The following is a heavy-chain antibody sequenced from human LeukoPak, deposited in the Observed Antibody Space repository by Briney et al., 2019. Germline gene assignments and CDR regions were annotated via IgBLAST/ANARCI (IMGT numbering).Heavy chain of an antibody. CDR3: AKDQYDSGLFDY. D-gene: IGHD3-22*01. CDR2: IRSKANSYAT. J-gene: IGHJ4*02. V-gene: IGHV3-73*01. Sequence: GGSLKLSCAASGFTFSGSAMHWVRQASGKGLEWVGRIRSKANSYATAYAASVKGRFTISRDDSKNTAYLQMNSLRAEDTAVYYCAKDQYDSGLFDYWGQGTLVTVSS. CDR1: GFTFSGSA.